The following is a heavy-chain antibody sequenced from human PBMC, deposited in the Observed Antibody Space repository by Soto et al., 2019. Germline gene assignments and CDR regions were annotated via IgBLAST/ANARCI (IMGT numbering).Heavy chain of an antibody. Sequence: PSETLSLTCTVSGGSISSGGYYWSWIRQHPGKGLEWIGYIYYSGSTYYNSSLKSRVTISVDTSKNQFSLKLSSVTAADTAVYYCARTIAVAGRVSVYNWFDPWGQGTLVTVSS. V-gene: IGHV4-31*03. CDR2: IYYSGST. CDR3: ARTIAVAGRVSVYNWFDP. D-gene: IGHD6-19*01. J-gene: IGHJ5*02. CDR1: GGSISSGGYY.